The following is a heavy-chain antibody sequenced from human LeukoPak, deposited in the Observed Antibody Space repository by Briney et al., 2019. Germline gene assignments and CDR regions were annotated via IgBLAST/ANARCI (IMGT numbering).Heavy chain of an antibody. CDR2: MNPNSGNT. CDR1: GYTFTSYD. V-gene: IGHV1-8*01. Sequence: ASVKVSCKASGYTFTSYDINWVRQATGQGLEWMGWMNPNSGNTGYAQKFQGRVTMTRNTSISTAYMELSSLRSEDTAVYYCARVIIGDGSGSYFRALGDYWGQGTLVTVSS. D-gene: IGHD3-10*01. CDR3: ARVIIGDGSGSYFRALGDY. J-gene: IGHJ4*02.